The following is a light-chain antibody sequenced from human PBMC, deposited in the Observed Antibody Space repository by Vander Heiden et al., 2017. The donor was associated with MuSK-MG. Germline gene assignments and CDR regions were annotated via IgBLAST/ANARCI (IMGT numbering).Light chain of an antibody. CDR1: QSVRSSQ. CDR2: STS. CDR3: QQEGSAPLT. J-gene: IGKJ4*01. Sequence: EIVLTQSPGTLSLSPGERATLSCRASQSVRSSQLAWYQQKPGQAPRLVIYSTSSRATDFPDRFSGSGSGRDFTLTINRLVPEDFAVYYCQQEGSAPLTFGGGTTVELK. V-gene: IGKV3-20*01.